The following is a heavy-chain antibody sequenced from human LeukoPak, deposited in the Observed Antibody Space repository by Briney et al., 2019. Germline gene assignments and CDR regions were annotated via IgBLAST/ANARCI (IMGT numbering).Heavy chain of an antibody. Sequence: GGSLRLSCAASGFTFSDYWMMWVRQAPGKGLEWVAQIKVDGSEKYYVDSVRGRFTISRDNAKNSLDLQTNTLRVEDTAVYYCVRDATRGGDLDHWGQGTLVTVSS. J-gene: IGHJ5*02. CDR2: IKVDGSEK. CDR1: GFTFSDYW. CDR3: VRDATRGGDLDH. V-gene: IGHV3-7*01. D-gene: IGHD2-21*01.